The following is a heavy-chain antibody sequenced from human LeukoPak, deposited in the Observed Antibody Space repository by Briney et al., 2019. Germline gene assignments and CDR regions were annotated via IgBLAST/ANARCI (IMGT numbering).Heavy chain of an antibody. CDR1: GYTFTSYY. J-gene: IGHJ5*02. CDR2: INPSGGST. CDR3: ATTLRNNPP. V-gene: IGHV1-46*01. D-gene: IGHD5-12*01. Sequence: ASVKVSCKASGYTFTSYYMHWVRQAPGQGLEWMGIINPSGGSTSYAQKFQGRVIMTSDTSINTAYMELSSLTSEDTAVYYCATTLRNNPPWGQGTLVTVSS.